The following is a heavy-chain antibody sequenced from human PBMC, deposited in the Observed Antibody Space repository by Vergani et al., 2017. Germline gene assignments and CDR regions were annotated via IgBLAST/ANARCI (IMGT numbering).Heavy chain of an antibody. D-gene: IGHD3-10*01. Sequence: QVQLQQWGAGLLKPSETLSLTCAVYGGSFSGYYWSWIRQPPGKGLEWIGEINHSGSTNSNPSLKSRVTTSVDTAKNQFSLKLSSVTAADTAVYYCAREPYYYGSGRGAFDIWGQGTMVTVSS. J-gene: IGHJ3*02. CDR3: AREPYYYGSGRGAFDI. CDR2: INHSGST. CDR1: GGSFSGYY. V-gene: IGHV4-34*01.